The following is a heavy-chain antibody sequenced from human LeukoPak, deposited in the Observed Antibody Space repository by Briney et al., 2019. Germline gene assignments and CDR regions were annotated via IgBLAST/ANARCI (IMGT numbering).Heavy chain of an antibody. V-gene: IGHV3-74*01. Sequence: TGGSLRLSCAASGFTFSSYWMHRVRQAPGKGLVWVSRINSDGSSTSYADSVKGRFTISRDNAKNTLYLQMNSLRAEDTAVYYCARDVSGYGSGSYLDYWGQGTLVTVSS. D-gene: IGHD3-10*01. CDR3: ARDVSGYGSGSYLDY. CDR1: GFTFSSYW. J-gene: IGHJ4*02. CDR2: INSDGSST.